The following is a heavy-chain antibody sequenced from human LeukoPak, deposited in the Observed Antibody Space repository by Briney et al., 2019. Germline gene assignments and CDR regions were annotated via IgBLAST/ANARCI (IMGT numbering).Heavy chain of an antibody. V-gene: IGHV6-1*01. CDR1: GDSVSSGSAA. Sequence: SQTLSPICAISGDSVSSGSAAWNWIRQSPSRGLEWLGRTYYNSKWYNDYAVSVKSRMTFNPDTSNDQFSLHLNSVTPEDTAVYYCARLSWGSIAFDIWGRGNVDTVSS. CDR2: TYYNSKWYN. J-gene: IGHJ3*02. D-gene: IGHD7-27*01. CDR3: ARLSWGSIAFDI.